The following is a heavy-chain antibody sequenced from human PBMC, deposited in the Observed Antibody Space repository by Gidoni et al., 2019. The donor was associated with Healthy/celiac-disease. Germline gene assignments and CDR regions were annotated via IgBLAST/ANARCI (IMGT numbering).Heavy chain of an antibody. CDR2: IYTSGST. V-gene: IGHV4-4*07. CDR3: ARVQAVAGTVNWFDP. Sequence: QVQLQESGPGLVKPSETLSLTCTVSGGSISSYYWSWIRQPAGKGLEWIGRIYTSGSTNYNPSLKSRVTMSVDTSKNQFSLKLSSVTAADTAVYYCARVQAVAGTVNWFDPWGQGTLVTVSS. CDR1: GGSISSYY. D-gene: IGHD6-19*01. J-gene: IGHJ5*02.